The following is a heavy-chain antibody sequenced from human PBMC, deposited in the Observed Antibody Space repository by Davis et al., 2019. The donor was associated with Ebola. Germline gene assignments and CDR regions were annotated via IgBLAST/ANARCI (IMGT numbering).Heavy chain of an antibody. J-gene: IGHJ5*02. CDR2: IYPGDSDT. Sequence: GESLKISCQASGYSFINYWIGWVRQMPGKGLEWMGIIYPGDSDTRYSPSFQGQVTISADKSISTAYLQWSSLKASDTAMYYCARWGNWNKGWFDPWGQGTLVTVSS. CDR3: ARWGNWNKGWFDP. V-gene: IGHV5-51*01. CDR1: GYSFINYW. D-gene: IGHD1/OR15-1a*01.